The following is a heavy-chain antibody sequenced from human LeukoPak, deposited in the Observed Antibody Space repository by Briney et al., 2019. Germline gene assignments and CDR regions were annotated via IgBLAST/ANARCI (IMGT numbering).Heavy chain of an antibody. V-gene: IGHV3-30*18. J-gene: IGHJ3*02. CDR1: GFTFSSYG. D-gene: IGHD2-2*01. CDR3: AKEDIVVVPAALLGAFDI. CDR2: ISYDGSNK. Sequence: PGRSLRLSCAASGFTFSSYGMHWVRQAPGKGLEWVAVISYDGSNKYYADSVKGRFTISRDNSKNTLYLQMNSLRAEDTAVYYCAKEDIVVVPAALLGAFDIWGQGTMVAVSS.